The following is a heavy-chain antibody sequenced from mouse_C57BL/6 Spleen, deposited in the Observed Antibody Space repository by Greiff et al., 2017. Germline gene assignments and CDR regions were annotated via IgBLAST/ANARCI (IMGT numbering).Heavy chain of an antibody. CDR2: IHPNSGST. Sequence: QVQLQQPGAELVKPGASVKLSCKASGYTFTSYWMHWVKQRPGQGLEWIGMIHPNSGSTNYNEKFKSKATLTVNKSSSPAYMQLSSLTSEDSAVYYCARRGSTMVTYWYFDVWGTGTTVTVSS. V-gene: IGHV1-64*01. CDR1: GYTFTSYW. J-gene: IGHJ1*03. CDR3: ARRGSTMVTYWYFDV. D-gene: IGHD2-2*01.